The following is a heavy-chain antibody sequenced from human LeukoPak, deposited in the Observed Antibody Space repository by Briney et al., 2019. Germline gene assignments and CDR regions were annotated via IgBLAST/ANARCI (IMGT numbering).Heavy chain of an antibody. Sequence: GGSLRLSCAASGFTFSSYEMNWVRQAPGKGLEWVSYISSSGSTIYYADSVKGRFTISRDNAKNSLYLQMNSLRAEDTAVYYCARDPYYYDSGDGFDYWGQGTLVTVSS. CDR3: ARDPYYYDSGDGFDY. D-gene: IGHD3-22*01. CDR2: ISSSGSTI. CDR1: GFTFSSYE. J-gene: IGHJ4*02. V-gene: IGHV3-48*03.